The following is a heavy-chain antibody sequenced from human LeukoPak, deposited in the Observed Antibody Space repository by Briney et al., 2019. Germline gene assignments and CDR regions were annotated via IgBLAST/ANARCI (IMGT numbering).Heavy chain of an antibody. J-gene: IGHJ4*02. CDR3: ASRGYYDNSAYFRN. V-gene: IGHV4-59*01. CDR1: GGSISSYY. D-gene: IGHD3-22*01. Sequence: KSSETLSLTCTVSGGSISSYYWSWIRQPPGKGPEWIGYIYYSGSTNYNPSLKSRVTISVDTSKNQFSLNLTSVTAADTAVYFCASRGYYDNSAYFRNWGQGTLVTVSS. CDR2: IYYSGST.